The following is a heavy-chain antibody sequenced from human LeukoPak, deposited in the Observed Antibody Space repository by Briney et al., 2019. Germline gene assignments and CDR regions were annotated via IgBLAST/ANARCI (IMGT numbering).Heavy chain of an antibody. D-gene: IGHD5-18*01. Sequence: PSETLSLTCTVSGGSISSSSYYRGWIRQPPGKGLEWIGSIYYSGSTYYNPSLKSRVTISVDTSKNQFSLKLSSVTAADTAVYYCASAIYSYGSYYFDYWGQGTLVTVSS. V-gene: IGHV4-39*01. J-gene: IGHJ4*02. CDR2: IYYSGST. CDR3: ASAIYSYGSYYFDY. CDR1: GGSISSSSYY.